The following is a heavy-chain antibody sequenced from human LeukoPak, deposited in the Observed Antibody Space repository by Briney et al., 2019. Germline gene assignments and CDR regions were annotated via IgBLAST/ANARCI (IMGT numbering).Heavy chain of an antibody. D-gene: IGHD4-17*01. Sequence: GGSLRLSCAASGFTFSSYAMSWVRQAPGEGLEWVSVISGSGGSTYYADSVKGRFTISRDNSKLTLYLQMNSLRADDTAVYYCAKDLGDYGYYFDYWGQGTLVTVSS. V-gene: IGHV3-23*01. CDR3: AKDLGDYGYYFDY. J-gene: IGHJ4*02. CDR2: ISGSGGST. CDR1: GFTFSSYA.